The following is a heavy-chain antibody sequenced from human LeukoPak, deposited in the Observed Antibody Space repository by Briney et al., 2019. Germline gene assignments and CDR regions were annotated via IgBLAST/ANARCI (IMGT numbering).Heavy chain of an antibody. CDR1: GFTFGIFSKFA. CDR2: ISGSGDTT. V-gene: IGHV3-23*01. J-gene: IGHJ4*02. CDR3: ASGRITGWYYFDN. D-gene: IGHD3-16*01. Sequence: PGASLRLSCAGSGFTFGIFSKFAMSWVRQAPGKGLEWDCVISGSGDTTHYADSVRGRFTISRDNSKDTLYLQMNSLRAEDTAVYYCASGRITGWYYFDNWGQGTLVTVSS.